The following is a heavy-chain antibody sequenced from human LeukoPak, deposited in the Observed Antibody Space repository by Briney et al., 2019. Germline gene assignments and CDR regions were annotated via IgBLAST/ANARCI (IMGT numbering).Heavy chain of an antibody. V-gene: IGHV3-15*01. Sequence: GGSLRLSCAASGFTFSNAWMSWVRQAPGKGLEWVGRIKSKTDGGTTDYAAPVKGRFTISRDDSKNTLYLQMNSLRAEDTAVYYCAKEDRYSSSWYDYWGQGTLVTVSS. J-gene: IGHJ4*02. CDR3: AKEDRYSSSWYDY. D-gene: IGHD6-13*01. CDR2: IKSKTDGGTT. CDR1: GFTFSNAW.